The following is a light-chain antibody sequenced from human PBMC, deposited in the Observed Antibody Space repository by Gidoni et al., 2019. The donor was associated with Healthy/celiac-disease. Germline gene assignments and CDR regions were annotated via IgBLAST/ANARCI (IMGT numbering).Light chain of an antibody. J-gene: IGKJ1*01. Sequence: ETVSTPSLGTLSLSPGERATLSCRASQSVSSSYLAWYQQKPGQAPRPLIYGASSRATGIPDRFSGSGSGTDFTLTISRLEPEDFAVYYCQQYGSSPWTFGQGTKVEIK. CDR3: QQYGSSPWT. V-gene: IGKV3-20*01. CDR1: QSVSSSY. CDR2: GAS.